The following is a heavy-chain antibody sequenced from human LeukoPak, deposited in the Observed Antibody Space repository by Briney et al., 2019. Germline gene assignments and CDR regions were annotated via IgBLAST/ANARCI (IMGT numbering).Heavy chain of an antibody. D-gene: IGHD3-22*01. CDR1: GGTFSSYA. J-gene: IGHJ3*02. CDR3: ARDWRGITMIVVDNDAFDI. Sequence: SVKVSCKASGGTFSSYAISWVRQAPGQGLEWMGGIIPIFGTANYAQKFQGRVTMTRDTSTSTVYMELSSLRSEDTAVYYCARDWRGITMIVVDNDAFDIWGQGTMVTVSS. V-gene: IGHV1-69*05. CDR2: IIPIFGTA.